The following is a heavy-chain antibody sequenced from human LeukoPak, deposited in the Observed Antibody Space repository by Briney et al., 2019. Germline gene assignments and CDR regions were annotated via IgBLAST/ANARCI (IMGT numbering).Heavy chain of an antibody. CDR1: GGTFSSYA. V-gene: IGHV1-69*13. D-gene: IGHD5/OR15-5a*01. CDR2: IIPIFGTA. Sequence: GASVKVSCKASGGTFSSYAISWVRQAPGQGLEWMGGIIPIFGTANYAQKFQGRVTITADESTSTAYMELSSLRSEDTAVYYCARTTSTESAGDYWGQGTLVTVSS. CDR3: ARTTSTESAGDY. J-gene: IGHJ4*02.